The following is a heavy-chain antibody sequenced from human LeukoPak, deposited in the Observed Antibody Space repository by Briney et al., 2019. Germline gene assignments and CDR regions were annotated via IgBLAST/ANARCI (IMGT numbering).Heavy chain of an antibody. CDR1: GFTFSDYY. J-gene: IGHJ4*02. CDR2: ISNSGTMI. D-gene: IGHD3-16*01. Sequence: GGSLRLSCAASGFTFSDYYMSWIRQAPGKGLEWISYISNSGTMIYYRDSVKGRFTVFRDNAQNSLYLQMNSLRAEDTALYYCAGGVQGAGPFDYWGQGSLVTVSS. CDR3: AGGVQGAGPFDY. V-gene: IGHV3-11*01.